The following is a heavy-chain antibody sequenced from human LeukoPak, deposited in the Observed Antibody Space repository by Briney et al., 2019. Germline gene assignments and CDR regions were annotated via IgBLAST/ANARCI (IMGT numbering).Heavy chain of an antibody. J-gene: IGHJ5*02. CDR3: AKDYRYGSA. V-gene: IGHV3-9*01. CDR1: GFTFDDYA. D-gene: IGHD6-19*01. CDR2: ISWNSGSI. Sequence: SGRSLRLSCAASGFTFDDYAMHWVRQAPGKGLEWVSGISWNSGSIGYADSVKGRFTISRDNAKNSLYLQMNSLRAEDTALYYCAKDYRYGSAWGPGTLVVVSS.